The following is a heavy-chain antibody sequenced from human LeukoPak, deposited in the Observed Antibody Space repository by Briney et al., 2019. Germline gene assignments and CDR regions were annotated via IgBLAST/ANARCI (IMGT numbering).Heavy chain of an antibody. CDR1: GFTFSSYG. CDR3: AREVGGAQGRYYYYFYMDV. CDR2: IRYDGSNE. Sequence: GGSLRLSCAASGFTFSSYGMHWVRQAPGKGLEWVAFIRYDGSNEHYADSVRGRFTISRDNSKDTLYLHMNSLRGDDTAMYFCAREVGGAQGRYYYYFYMDVWGKGTTVTMSS. D-gene: IGHD3-16*01. J-gene: IGHJ6*03. V-gene: IGHV3-30*02.